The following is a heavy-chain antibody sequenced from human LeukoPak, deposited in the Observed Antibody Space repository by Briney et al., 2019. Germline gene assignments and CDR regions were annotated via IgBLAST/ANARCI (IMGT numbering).Heavy chain of an antibody. J-gene: IGHJ6*02. CDR3: AKALYTYYYYGMDV. D-gene: IGHD1-14*01. V-gene: IGHV3-23*01. CDR2: ISGSGSST. Sequence: PGGSLRLSCAASGFTFSTCAMSWVPRAPGKGLEWLSAISGSGSSTYYADSVKGRFTISRDNSKNTLYLQMNSLRAEDTAVYYCAKALYTYYYYGMDVWGQGTTVTVSS. CDR1: GFTFSTCA.